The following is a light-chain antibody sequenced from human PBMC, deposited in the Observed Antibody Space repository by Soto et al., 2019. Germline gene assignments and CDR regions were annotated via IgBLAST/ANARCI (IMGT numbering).Light chain of an antibody. CDR1: QSVSSY. Sequence: EIVLTQSPATLSLSPGERATLSCRASQSVSSYLAWYQRKPGQAPRLLIYDASNRATGIPARFSGSGSGTAFTLTLRRLEPEDFAFYYCQQRSNWLFTFGPGTKVDIK. J-gene: IGKJ3*01. V-gene: IGKV3-11*01. CDR3: QQRSNWLFT. CDR2: DAS.